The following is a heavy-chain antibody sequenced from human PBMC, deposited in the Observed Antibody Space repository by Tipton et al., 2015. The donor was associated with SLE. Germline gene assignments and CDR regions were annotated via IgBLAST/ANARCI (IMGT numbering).Heavy chain of an antibody. CDR1: GGSISSDTYY. CDR2: VSHRGTT. J-gene: IGHJ3*02. D-gene: IGHD1-14*01. V-gene: IGHV4-61*09. CDR3: SSGAFDI. Sequence: TLSLTCIVSGGSISSDTYYWSWLRQPAGKGLEWIGEVSHRGTTNYNPSLDSRVTISLDRFNNQFTLKLSSVTAADTRRPPRSSGAFDIWGQGTMVTVSS.